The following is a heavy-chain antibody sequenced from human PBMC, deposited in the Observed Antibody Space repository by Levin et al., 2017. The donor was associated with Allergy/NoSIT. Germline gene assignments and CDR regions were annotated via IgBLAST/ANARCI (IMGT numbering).Heavy chain of an antibody. V-gene: IGHV1-18*01. J-gene: IGHJ4*02. D-gene: IGHD6-19*01. CDR1: GYSFSDYG. Sequence: ASVKVSCKASGYSFSDYGISWVRQAPGQGPEWMGWISAYNGNINYAQNFQGRVTMTTDTSTSTAYMEMRSLRSDDTAVYYCARDLGVPGIIFFDYWGQGTLVTVSS. CDR2: ISAYNGNI. CDR3: ARDLGVPGIIFFDY.